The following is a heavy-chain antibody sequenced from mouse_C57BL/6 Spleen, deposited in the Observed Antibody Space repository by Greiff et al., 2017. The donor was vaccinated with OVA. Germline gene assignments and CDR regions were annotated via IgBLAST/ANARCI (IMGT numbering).Heavy chain of an antibody. V-gene: IGHV1-82*01. CDR1: GYAFSSSW. Sequence: VQLVESGPELVKPGASVKISCKASGYAFSSSWMNWVKQRPGKGLEWIGRIYPGDGDTNYNGKFKGKATLTADKSSSTAYMQLSSLTSEDSAVYFCARAFNYYGSSYFDYWGQGTTLTVSS. CDR3: ARAFNYYGSSYFDY. J-gene: IGHJ2*01. CDR2: IYPGDGDT. D-gene: IGHD1-1*01.